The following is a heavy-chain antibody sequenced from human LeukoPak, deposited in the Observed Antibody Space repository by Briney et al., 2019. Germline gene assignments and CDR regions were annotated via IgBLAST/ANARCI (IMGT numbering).Heavy chain of an antibody. J-gene: IGHJ4*02. CDR1: GFTFSRYA. CDR2: ISYDGSNK. D-gene: IGHD1-1*01. Sequence: GGSLRLSCAASGFTFSRYAIHWVRQAPGKGLEWVAVISYDGSNKFYADSVKGRFTISRDNAKNSLYLQMNSLRAEDTAVYYCARMPHNAYFDYWGQGTLVTVSS. V-gene: IGHV3-30*04. CDR3: ARMPHNAYFDY.